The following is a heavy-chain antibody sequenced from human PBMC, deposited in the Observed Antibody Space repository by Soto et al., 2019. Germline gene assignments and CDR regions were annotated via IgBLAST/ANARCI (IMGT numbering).Heavy chain of an antibody. CDR2: IGEGGFST. Sequence: GGSLRLSCAASGFTFSTYAMSWVRQAPGKGLEWVSVIGEGGFSTQYAASVKGRFTISRDNSKNTLYLQMNSLRAEDTAVYYCAEVAGPFDYWGQGTLVTVSS. CDR1: GFTFSTYA. CDR3: AEVAGPFDY. V-gene: IGHV3-23*01. D-gene: IGHD6-19*01. J-gene: IGHJ4*02.